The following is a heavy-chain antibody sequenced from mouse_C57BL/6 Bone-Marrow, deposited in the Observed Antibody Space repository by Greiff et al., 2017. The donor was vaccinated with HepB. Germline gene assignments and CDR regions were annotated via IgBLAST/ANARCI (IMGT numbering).Heavy chain of an antibody. Sequence: VMLVESGAELVRPGTSVKMSCKASGYTFTNYWIGWAKQRPGHGLEWIGDIYPGGGYTNYNEKFKGKATLTADKSSSTAYMQFSSLTSEDSAIYYCAKGGYPYFDYWGQGTTLTVSS. J-gene: IGHJ2*01. CDR3: AKGGYPYFDY. CDR1: GYTFTNYW. D-gene: IGHD2-2*01. V-gene: IGHV1-63*01. CDR2: IYPGGGYT.